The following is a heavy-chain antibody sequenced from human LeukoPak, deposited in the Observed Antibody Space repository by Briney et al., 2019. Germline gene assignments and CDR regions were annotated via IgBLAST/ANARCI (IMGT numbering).Heavy chain of an antibody. J-gene: IGHJ4*02. V-gene: IGHV7-4-1*02. D-gene: IGHD1-26*01. CDR1: EYTFTNYA. CDR3: ARASLSEGAGYYFDY. Sequence: ASVKVSCKASEYTFTNYAMNWVRQAPGQGLEYMGWINTNTGNPTYVQGFTGRFVFSLDTSVSTAYLQISSLKAEDTAVYYCARASLSEGAGYYFDYWGQGTLVTVSS. CDR2: INTNTGNP.